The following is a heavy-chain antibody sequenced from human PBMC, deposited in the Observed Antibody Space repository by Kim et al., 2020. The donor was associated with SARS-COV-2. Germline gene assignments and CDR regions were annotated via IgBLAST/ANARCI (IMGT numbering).Heavy chain of an antibody. J-gene: IGHJ3*02. CDR2: IYYSGST. CDR1: GGSISSSSYY. CDR3: ARTAAFDI. D-gene: IGHD2-21*02. Sequence: SETLSLTCTVSGGSISSSSYYWGWIRQPPGKGLEWIGSIYYSGSTYYNPSLKSRVTISVDTSKNQFSLKLSSVTAADTAVYYCARTAAFDIWGQGTMVT. V-gene: IGHV4-39*01.